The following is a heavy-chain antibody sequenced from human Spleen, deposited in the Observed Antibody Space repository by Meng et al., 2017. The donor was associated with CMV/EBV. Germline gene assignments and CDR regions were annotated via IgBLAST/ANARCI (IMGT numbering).Heavy chain of an antibody. CDR3: AGEIYDSRVSYFDN. J-gene: IGHJ4*02. CDR1: GGSIRSGGYY. V-gene: IGHV4-31*02. Sequence: GGSIRSGGYYWSWIRQQPGKGLEWIGYIYYRGGTYYNPSLKSRVNISLDTSKNQFSLKLSSVTAADTAVYYCAGEIYDSRVSYFDNWGQGTLVTVSS. D-gene: IGHD3-22*01. CDR2: IYYRGGT.